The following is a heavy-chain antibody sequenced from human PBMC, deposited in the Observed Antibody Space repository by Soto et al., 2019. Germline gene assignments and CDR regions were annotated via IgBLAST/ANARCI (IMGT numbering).Heavy chain of an antibody. J-gene: IGHJ4*02. CDR1: GFTFSNYG. V-gene: IGHV3-30*18. Sequence: LRLSCAASGFTFSNYGMHWVRQALGKGLEWVAVISYDGSNEYYVDSVKGRFTISRDNSKNSLYLQMNSLRAEDTAVYYCAKVVHSSTWYRYFDYWGQGTLVTVSS. CDR3: AKVVHSSTWYRYFDY. CDR2: ISYDGSNE. D-gene: IGHD6-13*01.